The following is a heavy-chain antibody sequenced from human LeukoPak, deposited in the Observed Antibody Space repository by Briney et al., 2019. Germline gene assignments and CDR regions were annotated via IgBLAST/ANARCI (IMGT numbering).Heavy chain of an antibody. V-gene: IGHV3-23*01. J-gene: IGHJ4*01. CDR3: VLTRTGGSSNFPWDY. CDR2: ISGIVGST. CDR1: GFTFSSYA. Sequence: GGSLRLSAAASGFTFSSYAISWVRRASGKGLEWVSDISGIVGSTYYGDSVKGRFTSSRDNSMKTMYLQMNSLRAEDTAVYYCVLTRTGGSSNFPWDYWGHGTLVTVSS. D-gene: IGHD1-26*01.